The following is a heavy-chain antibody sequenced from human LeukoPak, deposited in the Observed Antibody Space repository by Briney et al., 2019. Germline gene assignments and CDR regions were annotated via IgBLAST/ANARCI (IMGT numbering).Heavy chain of an antibody. D-gene: IGHD3-3*01. J-gene: IGHJ2*01. CDR3: VRHPGYDFWSGYLTYWYFDL. CDR1: GGSISSYY. Sequence: SETLSLTCTVSGGSISSYYWSWIRQPPGKGLEWIGYIYYSGSTNYNPSLKSRVTISVDTSKNQFSLKLSSVTAADTAVYYCVRHPGYDFWSGYLTYWYFDLWGRGTLVTVSS. CDR2: IYYSGST. V-gene: IGHV4-59*08.